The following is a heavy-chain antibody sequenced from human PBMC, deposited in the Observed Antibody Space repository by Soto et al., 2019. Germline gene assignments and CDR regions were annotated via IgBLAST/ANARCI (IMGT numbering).Heavy chain of an antibody. CDR1: GFSFSTST. J-gene: IGHJ4*02. CDR3: AGVRPGDNGYPFFDY. D-gene: IGHD3-22*01. CDR2: VSDYGSNA. V-gene: IGHV3-30-3*01. Sequence: GGSLRLSCAASGFSFSTSTMHWVRLTAGKGLEWVALVSDYGSNADYADSVQGRFTISRDDSKNTLFLQMDSLRPEDTAIYYCAGVRPGDNGYPFFDYWGQGTLVTVSS.